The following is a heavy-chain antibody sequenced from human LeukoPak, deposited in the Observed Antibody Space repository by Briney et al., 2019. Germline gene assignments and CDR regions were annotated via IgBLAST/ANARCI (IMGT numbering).Heavy chain of an antibody. J-gene: IGHJ3*02. Sequence: SETLSPTCTVSGDSISSYYWSWIRQPPGKGLEWIGYIYYIGSTNYNPSLKSRVAISVDTSKNQFPLKLSSVTAADTAVYYCARDYAFDIWGQGTMVAVSS. CDR3: ARDYAFDI. CDR2: IYYIGST. V-gene: IGHV4-59*01. CDR1: GDSISSYY.